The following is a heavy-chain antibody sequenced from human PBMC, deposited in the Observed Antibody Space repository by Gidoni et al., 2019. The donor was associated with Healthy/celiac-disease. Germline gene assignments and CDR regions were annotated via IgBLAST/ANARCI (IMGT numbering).Heavy chain of an antibody. D-gene: IGHD6-13*01. J-gene: IGHJ4*02. Sequence: EVQLVESGGGLVQPGRSLRLSCAASGLTFDDYAMHWVRQAPGKGLEWVSGISWNSGSIGYADSVKGRFTISRDNAKNSLYLQMNSLRAEDTALYYCAKDLAAAGNARFDYWGQGTLVTVSS. V-gene: IGHV3-9*01. CDR1: GLTFDDYA. CDR3: AKDLAAAGNARFDY. CDR2: ISWNSGSI.